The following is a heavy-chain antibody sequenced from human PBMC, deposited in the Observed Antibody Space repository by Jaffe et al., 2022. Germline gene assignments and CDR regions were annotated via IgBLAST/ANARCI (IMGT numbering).Heavy chain of an antibody. D-gene: IGHD3-10*01. Sequence: EVQLVESGGGLVQPGGSLRLSCAASGFTFSSYWMHWVRQAPGKGLVWVSRINSDGSSTSYADSVKGRFTISRDNAKNTLYLQMNSLRAEDTAVYYCARDPEYYYGSGSLPTNWFDPWGQGTLVTVSS. V-gene: IGHV3-74*01. J-gene: IGHJ5*02. CDR2: INSDGSST. CDR3: ARDPEYYYGSGSLPTNWFDP. CDR1: GFTFSSYW.